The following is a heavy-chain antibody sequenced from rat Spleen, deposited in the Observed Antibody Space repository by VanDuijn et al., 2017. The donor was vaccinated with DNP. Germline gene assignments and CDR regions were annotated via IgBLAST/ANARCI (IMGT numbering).Heavy chain of an antibody. J-gene: IGHJ3*01. Sequence: EVQLVESGGGLVQPGRSLKLSCAASGFTFSNYGMHWIRPAPTKGLEWVASITPSGGNTYYRDSVKGRFTISRDNAKTTLYLQMDSLRSEDTATYYCATRGGYRFAYWGQGTLVTVSS. CDR3: ATRGGYRFAY. CDR2: ITPSGGNT. CDR1: GFTFSNYG. D-gene: IGHD1-11*01. V-gene: IGHV5-19*01.